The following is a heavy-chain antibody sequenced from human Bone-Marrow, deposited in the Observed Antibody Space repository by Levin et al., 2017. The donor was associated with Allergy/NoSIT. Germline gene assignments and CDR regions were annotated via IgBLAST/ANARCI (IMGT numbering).Heavy chain of an antibody. CDR2: VREDGNEK. D-gene: IGHD4/OR15-4a*01. CDR1: GFIFSSYW. V-gene: IGHV3-7*01. CDR3: VREPRCFFDY. Sequence: GGSLRLSCAASGFIFSSYWMNWVRQAPGRGLEWVASVREDGNEKHYLDSVKGRFTISRDNAKNSLYLQMNSLRAEDTALYFCVREPRCFFDYWGQGTLVTVSS. J-gene: IGHJ4*02.